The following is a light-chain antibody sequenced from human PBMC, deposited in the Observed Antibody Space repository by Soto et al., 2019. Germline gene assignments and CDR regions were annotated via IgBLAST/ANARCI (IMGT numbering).Light chain of an antibody. CDR3: QQYYSTLT. Sequence: DIQMTQSPSSLSASVGDRVTITCQASQNINNYLNWYQQKPGRAPKLLIYDASNLEAGVPSRFRGSGSGTDFTFTISRLQPEDIATYYCQQYYSTLTFGGGSKVEIK. CDR1: QNINNY. J-gene: IGKJ4*01. V-gene: IGKV1-33*01. CDR2: DAS.